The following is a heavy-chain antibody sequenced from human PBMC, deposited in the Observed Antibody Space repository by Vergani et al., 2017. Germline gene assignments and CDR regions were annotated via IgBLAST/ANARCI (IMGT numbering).Heavy chain of an antibody. CDR3: ARDNWGTPSY. CDR2: INPDDSTT. V-gene: IGHV3-74*01. D-gene: IGHD3-16*01. Sequence: EVQLLESGGGLVQPGGSLRLSCAASGFTFSTYWMQWVRQAPGKGLVWVSRINPDDSTTNYADSAKGRFTISRDNAKNTLYLQMNSLRVEDTAVYYCARDNWGTPSYWGQGTLVTVSS. CDR1: GFTFSTYW. J-gene: IGHJ4*02.